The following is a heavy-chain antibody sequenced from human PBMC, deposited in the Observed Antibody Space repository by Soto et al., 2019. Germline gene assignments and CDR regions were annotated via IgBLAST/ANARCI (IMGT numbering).Heavy chain of an antibody. D-gene: IGHD3-3*01. Sequence: QMQLVQSGPEVKKPGTSVKVSCKASGFTFTSSAVQWVRQARGQRLEWIGWIVVGSGNTNYAQKFQERVTITRDMSTSTAYRELSSLRSEDTAVYYCAAEYDFWSGTDAFDIWGQGTMVTVS. CDR1: GFTFTSSA. J-gene: IGHJ3*02. V-gene: IGHV1-58*01. CDR3: AAEYDFWSGTDAFDI. CDR2: IVVGSGNT.